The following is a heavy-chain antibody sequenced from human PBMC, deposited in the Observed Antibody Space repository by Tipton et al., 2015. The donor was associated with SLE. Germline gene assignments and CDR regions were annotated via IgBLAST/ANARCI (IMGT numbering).Heavy chain of an antibody. CDR2: IYYSGTT. CDR1: DGSMSIRTYY. CDR3: ARHDQYRGSAIDS. D-gene: IGHD3-10*01. Sequence: TLSLTCTVSDGSMSIRTYYWDWIRQTPGRGREWIASIYYSGTTYYNPSLKSRVTISIDTSKDQFSLNLSPVSAADTAIYYCARHDQYRGSAIDSWGQGTLVTVSS. V-gene: IGHV4-39*01. J-gene: IGHJ4*02.